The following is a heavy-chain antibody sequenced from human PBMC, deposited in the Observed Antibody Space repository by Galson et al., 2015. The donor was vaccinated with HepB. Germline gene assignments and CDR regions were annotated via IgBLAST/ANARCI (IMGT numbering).Heavy chain of an antibody. J-gene: IGHJ5*02. CDR2: INSDGSTT. CDR1: GFTFSNYW. Sequence: SLRLSCAASGFTFSNYWMHWVRQAPGRGLVWVSRINSDGSTTNYADSVKGRFTISRDNAKNTLYLQMNSLRDEDTGLYYCSNWLDPWGQGTLVTVSS. V-gene: IGHV3-74*01. CDR3: SNWLDP.